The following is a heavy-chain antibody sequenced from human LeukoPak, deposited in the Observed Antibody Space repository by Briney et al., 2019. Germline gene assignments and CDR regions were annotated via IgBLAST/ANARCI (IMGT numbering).Heavy chain of an antibody. CDR1: GFTFSSYA. CDR2: IYSGGST. J-gene: IGHJ4*02. CDR3: ARKVRTGIFDY. Sequence: GGSLRLSCAAAGFTFSSYAMSWVRQAPGKGLEWVSVIYSGGSTYYADSVKGRFTISRDNSKNTLYLQMNSLRAEDTAVYYCARKVRTGIFDYWGQGTLVTVSS. V-gene: IGHV3-66*01. D-gene: IGHD1-14*01.